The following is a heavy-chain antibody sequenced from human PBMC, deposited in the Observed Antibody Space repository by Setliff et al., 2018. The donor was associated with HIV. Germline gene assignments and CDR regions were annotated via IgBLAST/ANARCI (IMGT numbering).Heavy chain of an antibody. CDR2: IKKDGSEI. J-gene: IGHJ5*02. Sequence: PGGSLRLSCAASGFIFEDFGMNWVRQVPGKGLEWVATIKKDGSEIYYVDSVKGRFTISRDNARTSLYLEMSSLRVEDTAVYLCANLWEVGAWGQGTLVTVSS. CDR3: ANLWEVGA. V-gene: IGHV3-7*03. CDR1: GFIFEDFG. D-gene: IGHD1-26*01.